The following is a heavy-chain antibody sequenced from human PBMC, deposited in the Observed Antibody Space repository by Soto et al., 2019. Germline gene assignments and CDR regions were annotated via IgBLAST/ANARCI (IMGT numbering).Heavy chain of an antibody. CDR3: ARDSMVRGVRYFDY. CDR1: GGSISSSSYY. CDR2: INHSGSI. V-gene: IGHV4-39*07. J-gene: IGHJ4*02. Sequence: PSETLSLTCTVSGGSISSSSYYWSFIRQPPGKGLEWIGEINHSGSINYNPSLKGRVTISVDTSKNQFSLKLSSVTAADTALYYCARDSMVRGVRYFDYWGQGTLVTVSS. D-gene: IGHD3-10*01.